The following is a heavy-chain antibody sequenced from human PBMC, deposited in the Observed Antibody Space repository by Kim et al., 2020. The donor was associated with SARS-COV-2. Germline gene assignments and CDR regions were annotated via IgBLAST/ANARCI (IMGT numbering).Heavy chain of an antibody. V-gene: IGHV4-30-4*01. J-gene: IGHJ5*02. Sequence: SETLSLTCTVSVGSISSGDYYWSWIRQPPGKGLEWIGYIYYSGSTYYNPSLKSRVTISVDTSKNQFSLKLSSVTAADTAVYYCARDRTPPIAARPEGWFDPWGQGTLVTVSS. CDR3: ARDRTPPIAARPEGWFDP. CDR1: VGSISSGDYY. D-gene: IGHD6-6*01. CDR2: IYYSGST.